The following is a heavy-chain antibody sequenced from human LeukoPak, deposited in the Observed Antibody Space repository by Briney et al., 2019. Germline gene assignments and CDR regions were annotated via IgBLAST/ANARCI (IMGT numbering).Heavy chain of an antibody. CDR3: ARQKPGIAAAGSGGWFDP. Sequence: ASVKVSCKAFGYTFTGYYMHWVRQAPGQGLEWMGWINPNSGGTNYAQKFQGRVTMTGDTSISTAYMELSRLRSDDTAVYYCARQKPGIAAAGSGGWFDPWGQGTLVTVSS. CDR1: GYTFTGYY. V-gene: IGHV1-2*02. D-gene: IGHD6-13*01. J-gene: IGHJ5*02. CDR2: INPNSGGT.